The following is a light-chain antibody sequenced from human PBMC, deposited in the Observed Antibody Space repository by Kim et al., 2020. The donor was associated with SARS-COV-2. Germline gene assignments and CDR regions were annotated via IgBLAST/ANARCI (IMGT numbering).Light chain of an antibody. V-gene: IGLV2-14*03. J-gene: IGLJ1*01. CDR1: SSDVGGYNY. Sequence: QSALTQPASVSGSPGQSITISCTATSSDVGGYNYVSWYQQHPGKAPKLMIYAVTNRPSGVSNRFSGSKSGNTASLTISGLQAEDEADYYCSSYTTSSTNYVFGPGTKVTVL. CDR2: AVT. CDR3: SSYTTSSTNYV.